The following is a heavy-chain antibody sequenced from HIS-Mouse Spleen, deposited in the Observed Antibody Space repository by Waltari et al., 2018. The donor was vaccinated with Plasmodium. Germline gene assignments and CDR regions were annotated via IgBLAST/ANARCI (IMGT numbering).Heavy chain of an antibody. D-gene: IGHD3-3*01. CDR3: ARVVTIFGVVIDY. J-gene: IGHJ4*02. V-gene: IGHV3-48*02. Sequence: EVQMVEAGGALVQLGGSLGLSRASSGFPFSRACMNCVHPAPGKGLEWVSYISSSSSTQYYADSVKGRFTISRDNAKNSLYLQMNSLRDEDTAVYYFARVVTIFGVVIDYWGQGTLVTVSS. CDR1: GFPFSRAC. CDR2: ISSSSSTQ.